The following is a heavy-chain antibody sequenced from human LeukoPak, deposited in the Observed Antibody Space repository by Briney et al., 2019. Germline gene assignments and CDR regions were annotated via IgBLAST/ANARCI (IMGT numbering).Heavy chain of an antibody. CDR1: GGSISSYY. CDR3: ARGSFPAYMTTVTTRAFPFDP. CDR2: IYISGST. D-gene: IGHD4-17*01. Sequence: KPSETLSLTCTVSGGSISSYYWSWIRQPAGKGLEWIGRIYISGSTNYHPSLKSRVTMSVDTSKNQFSLKLSSVTAADTAVYYCARGSFPAYMTTVTTRAFPFDPWGQGTLVTVSS. V-gene: IGHV4-4*07. J-gene: IGHJ5*02.